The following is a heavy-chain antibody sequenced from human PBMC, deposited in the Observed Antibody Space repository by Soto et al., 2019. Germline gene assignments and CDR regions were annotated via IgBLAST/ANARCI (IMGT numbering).Heavy chain of an antibody. CDR2: IIPIFGTA. CDR1: GGTFSSYA. D-gene: IGHD3-22*01. Sequence: QVQLVQSGAEVKKPGSSVKVSCKASGGTFSSYAISWVRQAPGQGLEWMGGIIPIFGTANYAQKFQGRVTITEDESTSTAYMELSSLRSEDTAVYYCARDLLHYDSSGYWGWFDPWGQGTLVTVSS. J-gene: IGHJ5*02. V-gene: IGHV1-69*01. CDR3: ARDLLHYDSSGYWGWFDP.